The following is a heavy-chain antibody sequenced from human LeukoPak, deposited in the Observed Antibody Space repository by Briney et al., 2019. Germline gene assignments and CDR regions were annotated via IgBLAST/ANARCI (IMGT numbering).Heavy chain of an antibody. Sequence: SETLSLTCTVSGGSISSSSYYWGWIRQPPGKGLEWIGSIYYSGSTYYNPSLKSRVTISVDTSKNQFSLKLSSVTAADTAVYYCARGSWASVIVVVPAAKRGFDYWGQGTLVTVSS. J-gene: IGHJ4*02. CDR2: IYYSGST. CDR3: ARGSWASVIVVVPAAKRGFDY. CDR1: GGSISSSSYY. V-gene: IGHV4-39*01. D-gene: IGHD2-2*01.